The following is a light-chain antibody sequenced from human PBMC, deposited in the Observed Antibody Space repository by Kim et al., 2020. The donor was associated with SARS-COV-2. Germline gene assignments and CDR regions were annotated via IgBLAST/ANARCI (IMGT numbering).Light chain of an antibody. CDR1: SSNIGAGYD. J-gene: IGLJ3*02. CDR3: QSYDTRGSGSV. V-gene: IGLV1-40*01. CDR2: RDV. Sequence: QSVLAQPSSVSGAPGQKVSISCTGSSSNIGAGYDVHWYKQLPGTAPKVFIYRDVKRPSGVPDRFSGSRSGPSASLVISGLQVDDEGDYYCQSYDTRGSGSVCGGGTRLSVL.